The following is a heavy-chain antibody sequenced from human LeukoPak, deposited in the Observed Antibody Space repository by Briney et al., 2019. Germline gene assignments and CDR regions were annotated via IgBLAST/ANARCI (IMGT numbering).Heavy chain of an antibody. CDR3: ARDVKDCSSTSCYVWFDP. CDR2: IKQDGSEK. V-gene: IGHV3-7*03. Sequence: EGSLRLSCAASGFTFSSYWMSWVRQAPGKGLEWVANIKQDGSEKYYVDSVKGRFTISRDNAKNSLYLQMNSLRAEDTAVYYCARDVKDCSSTSCYVWFDPWGQGTLVTVSS. D-gene: IGHD2-2*01. CDR1: GFTFSSYW. J-gene: IGHJ5*02.